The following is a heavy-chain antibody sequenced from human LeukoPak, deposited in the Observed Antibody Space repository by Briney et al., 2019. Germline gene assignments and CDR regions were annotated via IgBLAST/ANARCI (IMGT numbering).Heavy chain of an antibody. V-gene: IGHV3-21*01. CDR3: ARGSSSQNYYYYYGMDV. CDR1: GFTFSSYN. J-gene: IGHJ6*02. D-gene: IGHD6-13*01. Sequence: SGGSLRLSCAASGFTFSSYNMNWVRQAPGKGLEWVSSISSSSSYIYYADSVKGRFTISRDNAKNSLYLQMNSLRAEDTAVYYCARGSSSQNYYYYYGMDVWGQGTTVTVSS. CDR2: ISSSSSYI.